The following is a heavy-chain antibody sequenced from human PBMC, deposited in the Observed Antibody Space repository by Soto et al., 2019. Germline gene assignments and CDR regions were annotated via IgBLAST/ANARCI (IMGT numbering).Heavy chain of an antibody. D-gene: IGHD6-19*01. CDR3: ARGSIAVAVARYYYYMDV. V-gene: IGHV4-59*01. J-gene: IGHJ6*03. Sequence: SETLSLTFTVSGGSISSYDWSWIRQPPGKGLEWIGYIYYSGSTNYNPSLKSRVTITVDTSKNQFSLKLSSVTAADTAVYYCARGSIAVAVARYYYYMDVWGKGTTVTVSS. CDR1: GGSISSYD. CDR2: IYYSGST.